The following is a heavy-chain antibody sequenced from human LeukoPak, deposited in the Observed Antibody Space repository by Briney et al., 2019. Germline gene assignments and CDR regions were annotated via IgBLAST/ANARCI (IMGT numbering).Heavy chain of an antibody. CDR1: GGTFSSYA. D-gene: IGHD2-15*01. CDR2: IIPILGIA. Sequence: ASVKVSCKASGGTFSSYAISWVRQAPGQGLEWMGRIIPILGIANYAQKFQGRVTITADKSTSTAYMELSSLRSEDTAVYYCARDGSAIAVSRGYYWGQGTLVTVSS. J-gene: IGHJ4*02. CDR3: ARDGSAIAVSRGYY. V-gene: IGHV1-69*04.